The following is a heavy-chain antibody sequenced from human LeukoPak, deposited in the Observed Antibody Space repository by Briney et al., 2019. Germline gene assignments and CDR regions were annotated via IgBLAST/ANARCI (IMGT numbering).Heavy chain of an antibody. V-gene: IGHV4-4*09. CDR2: ISSGGSV. D-gene: IGHD5-12*01. J-gene: IGHJ4*02. CDR1: RGSISGSIRSYY. Sequence: TSETLSLTCTVSRGSISGSIRSYYWSWLRQPPGKGLEWIGYISSGGSVNDNPSLRSRVTISVDTSKNQFFLNLSSVSAADTAVYYCARIPLGYSGAYYFDYWGQGTLVTVSP. CDR3: ARIPLGYSGAYYFDY.